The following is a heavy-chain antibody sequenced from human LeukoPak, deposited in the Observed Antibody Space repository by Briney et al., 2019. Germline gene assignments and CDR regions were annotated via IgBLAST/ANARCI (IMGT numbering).Heavy chain of an antibody. J-gene: IGHJ3*02. CDR3: AKAVGSSCYFSRDAFDI. D-gene: IGHD3-22*01. Sequence: GGSLRLSYAPSGFTFSSYAMRWVRQAPGKGLEWVAVIIGSGSVTYYSYSVSGLFTISRDNSKNTVYLQMNSLRAEDTAIYYCAKAVGSSCYFSRDAFDIWGQGTMVTVSS. V-gene: IGHV3-23*01. CDR1: GFTFSSYA. CDR2: IIGSGSVT.